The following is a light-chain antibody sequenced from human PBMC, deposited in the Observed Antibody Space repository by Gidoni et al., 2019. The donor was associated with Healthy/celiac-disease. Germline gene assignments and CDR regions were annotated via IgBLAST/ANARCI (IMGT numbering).Light chain of an antibody. V-gene: IGKV1-39*01. J-gene: IGKJ4*02. CDR2: AAS. CDR1: QSISSY. CDR3: QQSYSTPPE. Sequence: DIQMTQSPSSLSASVGDRVTITCRASQSISSYLNWYQQKPGKAPKLLIYAASSLQSGVASRFSGSGSGTDFTLTISSLQPEDFATYYCQQSYSTPPEFGGXTKVEIK.